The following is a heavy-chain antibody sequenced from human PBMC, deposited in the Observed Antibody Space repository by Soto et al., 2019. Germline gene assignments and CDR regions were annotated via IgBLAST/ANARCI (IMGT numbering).Heavy chain of an antibody. CDR3: VRDLTATGPYYFDL. CDR2: SRNRANGYTT. V-gene: IGHV3-72*01. CDR1: GFTFSDHY. J-gene: IGHJ4*02. D-gene: IGHD1-7*01. Sequence: EVYLVESGGGSVQPGGSLSLSCAASGFTFSDHYMNWVHQAPGKGLDWVGRSRNRANGYTTEYAASVKDRFTISRDDSKNSLYLQMSYLETEDTAIYYCVRDLTATGPYYFDLWGQGTLVTVSS.